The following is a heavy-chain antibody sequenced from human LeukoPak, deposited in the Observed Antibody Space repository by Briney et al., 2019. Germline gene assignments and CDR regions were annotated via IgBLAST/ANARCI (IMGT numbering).Heavy chain of an antibody. Sequence: PSETLSLTCTVSGYSISSGYYWGWIRQPPGKGLEWIGSIYHSGSTYYNPSLKSRVTISVDTSKNQFSLKLSSVTAADTAVYYCARHLISTWPNYYYYYYKDVWGKGTTVTISS. D-gene: IGHD6-13*01. CDR2: IYHSGST. CDR1: GYSISSGYY. J-gene: IGHJ6*03. CDR3: ARHLISTWPNYYYYYYKDV. V-gene: IGHV4-38-2*02.